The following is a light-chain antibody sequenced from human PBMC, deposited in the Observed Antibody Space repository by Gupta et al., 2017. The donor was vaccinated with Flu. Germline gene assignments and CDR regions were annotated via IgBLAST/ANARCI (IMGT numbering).Light chain of an antibody. CDR1: SGSIASNY. CDR2: EDN. CDR3: QSDDSSTLNV. Sequence: VTISCTRSSGSIASNYVQWYQQRPGSSPTTVIYEDNQRPSGVPDRFSGSIDSSSNSASLTISGRKTEDEADYYCQSDDSSTLNVFGSGTKVTVL. J-gene: IGLJ6*01. V-gene: IGLV6-57*01.